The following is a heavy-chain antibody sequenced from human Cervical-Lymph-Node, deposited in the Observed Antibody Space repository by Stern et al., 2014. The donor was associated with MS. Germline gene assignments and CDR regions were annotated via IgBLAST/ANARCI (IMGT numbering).Heavy chain of an antibody. Sequence: EVQLVESGAEVKKPGESLKISCEASGYLFDDYWIGWVRQMSGRGLELVAIIFPRDSNTRYSPSVQGQVTISADKPISTAYLQWTSLKASDPAIFYCTRSPATPSGYDRFDYWGQGALVTVSS. D-gene: IGHD5-12*01. CDR3: TRSPATPSGYDRFDY. CDR1: GYLFDDYW. J-gene: IGHJ4*02. CDR2: IFPRDSNT. V-gene: IGHV5-51*04.